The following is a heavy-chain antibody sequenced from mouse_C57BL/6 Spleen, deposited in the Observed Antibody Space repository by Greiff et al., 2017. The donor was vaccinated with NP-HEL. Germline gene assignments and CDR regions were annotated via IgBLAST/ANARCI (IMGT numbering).Heavy chain of an antibody. CDR2: IRNKANNHAT. CDR3: TRRLFYDYSFDY. V-gene: IGHV6-6*01. D-gene: IGHD2-4*01. Sequence: EVKVVESGGGLVQPGGSMKLSCAASGFTFSDAWMDWVRQSPEKGLEWVAEIRNKANNHATYYAESVKGRFTISRDDSKSSVYLQMNSLRAEDTGIYYCTRRLFYDYSFDYWGQGTTLTVSS. CDR1: GFTFSDAW. J-gene: IGHJ2*01.